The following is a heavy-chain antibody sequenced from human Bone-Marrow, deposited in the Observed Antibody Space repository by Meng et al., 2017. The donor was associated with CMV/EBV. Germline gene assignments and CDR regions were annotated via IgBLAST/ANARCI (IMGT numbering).Heavy chain of an antibody. J-gene: IGHJ4*02. D-gene: IGHD3-16*01. CDR2: INHSGST. V-gene: IGHV4-34*01. CDR1: GASFSGYY. CDR3: ARGGVPFDY. Sequence: GQVQEWGPGLGNPTQTLSLTCSVYGASFSGYYWSRIRQLPGKGLEWIGEINHSGSTNYNPSLKSRVTISVDTSKNQFSLRLSSVTAADTAVYYCARGGVPFDYWGQGTLVTVSS.